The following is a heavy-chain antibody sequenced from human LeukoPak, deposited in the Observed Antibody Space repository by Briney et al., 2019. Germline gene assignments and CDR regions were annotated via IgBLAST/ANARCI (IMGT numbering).Heavy chain of an antibody. CDR3: ASEGYCSSTSCYAGGVRSFDY. CDR1: GGSISSSSYY. Sequence: SETLSLTCTVSGGSISSSSYYWGWIRQPPGKGQEWIGSISYSGSTYYNPSLKSRVTISVDTSKNHFSLKLSSVTAADTAVYYCASEGYCSSTSCYAGGVRSFDYWGQGTLVTVSS. D-gene: IGHD2-2*01. J-gene: IGHJ4*02. CDR2: ISYSGST. V-gene: IGHV4-39*02.